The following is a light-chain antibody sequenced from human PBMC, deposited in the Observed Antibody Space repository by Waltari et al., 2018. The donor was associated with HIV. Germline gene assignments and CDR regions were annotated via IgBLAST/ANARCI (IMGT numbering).Light chain of an antibody. CDR3: QSYDRSLSGSFV. J-gene: IGLJ1*01. CDR1: RSNNGAGYD. V-gene: IGLV1-40*01. CDR2: GDR. Sequence: QSVLTQPPSVSGAPGQTVTISCTSTRSNNGAGYDVHWSQHLPATAPKLLIYGDRNRPSAVRDRFSASRSDTSASLAITGLQAEDEADYYCQSYDRSLSGSFVFGTGTKVTVL.